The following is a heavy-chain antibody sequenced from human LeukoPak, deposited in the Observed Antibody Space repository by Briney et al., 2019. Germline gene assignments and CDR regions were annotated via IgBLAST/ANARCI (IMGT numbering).Heavy chain of an antibody. CDR3: SYYYGMDV. CDR1: GFTFSSYA. Sequence: GGSLRLSCAAFGFTFSSYAMHWVRQAPGKGLEWVAVISYDGSNKYYADSVKGRFTISRDNSKNTLYLQMNSLRAEDTAVYYCSYYYGMDVWGQGTTVTVSS. J-gene: IGHJ6*02. V-gene: IGHV3-30-3*01. CDR2: ISYDGSNK.